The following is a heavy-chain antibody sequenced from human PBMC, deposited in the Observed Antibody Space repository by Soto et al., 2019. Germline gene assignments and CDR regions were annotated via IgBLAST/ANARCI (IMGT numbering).Heavy chain of an antibody. CDR3: ARARYCSSTSCYTHWFDP. CDR1: GGSISSYY. D-gene: IGHD2-2*02. Sequence: QVQLQESGPGLVKPSETLSLTCTVSGGSISSYYWSWIRQPPGKGLEWIGYIYYSGSTNYNRSLKSRVTISVDTSKNQFSLKLSSVTAADTAVYYCARARYCSSTSCYTHWFDPWGQGTLVTVAS. CDR2: IYYSGST. J-gene: IGHJ5*02. V-gene: IGHV4-59*01.